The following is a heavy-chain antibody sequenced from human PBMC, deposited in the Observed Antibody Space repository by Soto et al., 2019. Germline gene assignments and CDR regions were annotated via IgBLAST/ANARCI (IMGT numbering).Heavy chain of an antibody. J-gene: IGHJ4*02. CDR1: GYNFIIYG. D-gene: IGHD5-18*01. Sequence: QVQLVQSGAEVKKPGASVKVSCKASGYNFIIYGFAWVRQAPGQGLEWMGWINTYNGNTEYAQKFQGRVTMTTDTFTSTAHMELRTLRIDDTDVYHCARAIAGGYGHTTLDYWGQGTLVTVSS. CDR2: INTYNGNT. CDR3: ARAIAGGYGHTTLDY. V-gene: IGHV1-18*01.